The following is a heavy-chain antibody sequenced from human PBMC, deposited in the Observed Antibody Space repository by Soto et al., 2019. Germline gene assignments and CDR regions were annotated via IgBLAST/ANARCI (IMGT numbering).Heavy chain of an antibody. CDR3: ARDKGYYGSELGVGAFDI. Sequence: QVQLVQSGAEVKKPGASVKVSCKASGYTFTSYYMHWVRQAPGQGLEWMGIINPSGGSTSYAQKFQGRVTMTRETSTSTVYMELSSLRSEDTAVYYCARDKGYYGSELGVGAFDIWGQGTMVTVSS. CDR1: GYTFTSYY. J-gene: IGHJ3*02. V-gene: IGHV1-46*01. D-gene: IGHD3-10*01. CDR2: INPSGGST.